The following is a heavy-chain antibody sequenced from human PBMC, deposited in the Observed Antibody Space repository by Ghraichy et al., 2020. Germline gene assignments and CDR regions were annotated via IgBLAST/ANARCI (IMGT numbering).Heavy chain of an antibody. D-gene: IGHD3/OR15-3a*01. CDR3: AMAGTGYSINRFDP. Sequence: ASVKVSCKVSGYSFTDYFMYWIRQAPGHGPEWMGYINPQTADTNYAQKFQGRVTLTRDASINTAYMELRNLRSDDSAVYYCAMAGTGYSINRFDPWGQGSLVTVSS. CDR2: INPQTADT. CDR1: GYSFTDYF. V-gene: IGHV1-2*02. J-gene: IGHJ5*02.